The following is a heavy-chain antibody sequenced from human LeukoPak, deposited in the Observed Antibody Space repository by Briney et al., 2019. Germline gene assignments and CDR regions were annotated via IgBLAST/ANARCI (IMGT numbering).Heavy chain of an antibody. CDR2: ISWNSGSI. CDR1: GFTFDDYA. CDR3: AKGGGGYSYYYYMDV. J-gene: IGHJ6*03. Sequence: GRSLRLSCAASGFTFDDYAMHWVRQAPGMGLEWVSGISWNSGSIGYADSVKGRFTISRDNAKNSLYLQMNSLRAEDMALYYCAKGGGGYSYYYYMDVWGKGTTVTVSS. D-gene: IGHD3-10*01. V-gene: IGHV3-9*03.